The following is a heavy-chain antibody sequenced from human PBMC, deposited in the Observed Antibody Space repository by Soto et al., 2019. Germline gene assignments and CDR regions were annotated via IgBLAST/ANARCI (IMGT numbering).Heavy chain of an antibody. CDR1: GGSISSSNW. D-gene: IGHD2-2*01. CDR3: ATVSCISTSCYQMCTLYYYYYRMDA. V-gene: IGHV4-4*02. Sequence: QVQLKESGPGLVKPSGTLYLTCAVSGGSISSSNWWSWVRQPPGKGLEWIGEIYHSGSTNYNPSLKSRGTRSVDQSHNQFSLKLSSVPAANSAVYYCATVSCISTSCYQMCTLYYYYYRMDALVQGTTVTVSS. CDR2: IYHSGST. J-gene: IGHJ6*02.